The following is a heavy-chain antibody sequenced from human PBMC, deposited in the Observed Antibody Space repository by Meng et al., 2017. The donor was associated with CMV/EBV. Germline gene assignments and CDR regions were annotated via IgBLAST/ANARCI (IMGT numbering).Heavy chain of an antibody. Sequence: ASVKVSCKASGYTFTGYYMHWVRQAPGQGLEWMGWINPNSGGTNYAQKFQGRVTMTRDTSISTAYMELSRLRSDDTAVYYCARGPYIAAATGGRFDYWGQGTLVTVSS. CDR1: GYTFTGYY. D-gene: IGHD6-13*01. V-gene: IGHV1-2*02. CDR2: INPNSGGT. J-gene: IGHJ4*02. CDR3: ARGPYIAAATGGRFDY.